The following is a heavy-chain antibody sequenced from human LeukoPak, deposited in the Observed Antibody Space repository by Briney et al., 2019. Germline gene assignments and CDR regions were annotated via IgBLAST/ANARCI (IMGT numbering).Heavy chain of an antibody. D-gene: IGHD6-6*01. V-gene: IGHV3-20*04. CDR3: ARYHVYSSSSGLGY. CDR2: INWNGGST. J-gene: IGHJ4*02. Sequence: GGSLRLSCAASGFTFSSYWMSWVRQAPGKGLEWVSGINWNGGSTGYADSVKGRFTISRDNAKNSLYLQMNSLRAEDTALYYCARYHVYSSSSGLGYWGQGTLVTVSS. CDR1: GFTFSSYW.